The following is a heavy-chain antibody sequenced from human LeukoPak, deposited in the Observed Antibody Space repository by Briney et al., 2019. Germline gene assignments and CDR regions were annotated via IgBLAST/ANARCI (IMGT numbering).Heavy chain of an antibody. J-gene: IGHJ3*02. CDR2: IYTSRST. V-gene: IGHV4-4*07. Sequence: SETLSLTCTVAGASISSYYWSWIRQPAGKGLEWIGRIYTSRSTNYNPSLKSRVTMSVDTSKNQFSLKLSSVTAADTAVYYCARDYSWELGAFDIWGQGTMVTVSS. D-gene: IGHD1-26*01. CDR1: GASISSYY. CDR3: ARDYSWELGAFDI.